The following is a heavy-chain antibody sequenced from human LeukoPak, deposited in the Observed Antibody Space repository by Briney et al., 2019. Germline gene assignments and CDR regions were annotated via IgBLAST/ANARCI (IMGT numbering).Heavy chain of an antibody. V-gene: IGHV1-69*01. CDR1: GGTFSSYA. CDR2: IIPIFGTA. CDR3: AITIFGVVIITIDAFDI. J-gene: IGHJ3*02. D-gene: IGHD3-3*01. Sequence: GASVKVSCKASGGTFSSYAISWVRQAPGQGLEWMGGIIPIFGTANYAQKFQGRVTITADESTSTACMELSSLRSEDTAVYYCAITIFGVVIITIDAFDIWGQGTMVTVSS.